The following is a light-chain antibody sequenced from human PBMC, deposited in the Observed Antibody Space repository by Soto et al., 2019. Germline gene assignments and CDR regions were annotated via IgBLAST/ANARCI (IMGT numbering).Light chain of an antibody. Sequence: ALTQPASVSGSPGQSITISCTGTSSDVGSYNLVSWYQQHPGKAPKLMIYEVSKRPSGVSNRFSGSKSGNTASLTISGLQAEDEADYYCCSYAGSSTSLYVFGTGTKVTVL. CDR3: CSYAGSSTSLYV. CDR2: EVS. J-gene: IGLJ1*01. V-gene: IGLV2-23*02. CDR1: SSDVGSYNL.